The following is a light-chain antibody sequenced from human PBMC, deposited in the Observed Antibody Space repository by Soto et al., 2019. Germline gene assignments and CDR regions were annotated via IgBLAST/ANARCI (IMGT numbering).Light chain of an antibody. CDR2: GAS. J-gene: IGKJ1*01. Sequence: EVVMTQSPASLSVSPGERVTLSCRASQNIRNNLAWYQQKPGRSPRLLISGASTREAGVPGRFSGSGSGTEFTLIISSLQSEDFAIYYCQQYNNWPPWTFGQGTKV. CDR3: QQYNNWPPWT. CDR1: QNIRNN. V-gene: IGKV3-15*01.